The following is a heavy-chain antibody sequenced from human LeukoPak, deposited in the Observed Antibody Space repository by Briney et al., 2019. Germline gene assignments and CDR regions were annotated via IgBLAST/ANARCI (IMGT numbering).Heavy chain of an antibody. CDR2: IYHSGST. J-gene: IGHJ4*02. D-gene: IGHD2-2*01. Sequence: PSETLSLTCTVSNYSISSGYYWGWIRQPPGKGLEWIGSIYHSGSTYYNPSLKSRVTISVDTSKNQFSLKLSSVTAADTAVYYCARDDQKYQDYFDYWGQGTLVTVSS. V-gene: IGHV4-38-2*02. CDR1: NYSISSGYY. CDR3: ARDDQKYQDYFDY.